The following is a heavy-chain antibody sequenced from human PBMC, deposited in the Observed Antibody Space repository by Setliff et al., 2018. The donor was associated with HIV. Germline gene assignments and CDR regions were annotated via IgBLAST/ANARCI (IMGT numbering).Heavy chain of an antibody. D-gene: IGHD1-26*01. CDR3: ARASVGATGLYAFDI. CDR1: GGSISSGTYY. Sequence: SETLSLTCSVSGGSISSGTYYWGWIRQPPGKGLEWIGSVPYSGSTLYNPSLKSRVTISVDTSKTQFSLRLNSLTATDTAVYYCARASVGATGLYAFDIWGQGTVVTVSS. J-gene: IGHJ3*02. V-gene: IGHV4-39*07. CDR2: VPYSGST.